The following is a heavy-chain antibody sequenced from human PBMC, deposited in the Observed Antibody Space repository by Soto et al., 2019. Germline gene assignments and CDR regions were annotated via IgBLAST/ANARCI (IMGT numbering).Heavy chain of an antibody. CDR3: AGVPDNYYDYIWGSYRPAVWYYFDY. D-gene: IGHD3-16*02. CDR1: GFTFSSYS. Sequence: EVQLVESGGGLVQPGGSLRLSCAASGFTFSSYSMNWVRQAPGKGLEWVSYISSSSSTIYYADSVKGRFTISRDNAKNSLYLQMNSLRAEDTAVYYCAGVPDNYYDYIWGSYRPAVWYYFDYWGQGTLVTVSS. CDR2: ISSSSSTI. J-gene: IGHJ4*02. V-gene: IGHV3-48*01.